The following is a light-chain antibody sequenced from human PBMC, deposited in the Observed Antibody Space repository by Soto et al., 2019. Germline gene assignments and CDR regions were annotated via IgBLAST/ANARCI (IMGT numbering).Light chain of an antibody. CDR2: DVS. CDR1: SSDVGGYNY. Sequence: QSALTQSASVSGSPGQSITISCTGTSSDVGGYNYVSWYQQHPGKAPKLMIYDVSNWPSGVSNRFSGSKSGNTASLTISGLQAEDEAEYYCSSYTSSAHVVFGGGTKLTVL. J-gene: IGLJ2*01. CDR3: SSYTSSAHVV. V-gene: IGLV2-14*01.